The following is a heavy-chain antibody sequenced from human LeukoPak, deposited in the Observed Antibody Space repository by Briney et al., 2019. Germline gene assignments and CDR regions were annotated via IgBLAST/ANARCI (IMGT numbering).Heavy chain of an antibody. D-gene: IGHD3-10*01. V-gene: IGHV4-39*01. J-gene: IGHJ4*02. Sequence: SETLPLTCTVSGGSIRSNSYYWGWIRQPPGKGLEWIGNVFYTGPTSYNPSLKSRVTMSVDTSKNQFSLNLSSVTAADTAVYYCARPHFSFGSGSYYYVDYWGQGTLVTVSS. CDR2: VFYTGPT. CDR1: GGSIRSNSYY. CDR3: ARPHFSFGSGSYYYVDY.